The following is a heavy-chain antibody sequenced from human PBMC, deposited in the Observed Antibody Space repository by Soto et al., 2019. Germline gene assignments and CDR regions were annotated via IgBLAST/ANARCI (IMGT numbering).Heavy chain of an antibody. D-gene: IGHD1-20*01. V-gene: IGHV3-48*02. J-gene: IGHJ5*02. CDR2: ISSSSSTI. CDR3: ARGGITGTKWNWFDP. Sequence: EVQLVESGGGLVQPGGSLRLSCAASGFTFSSYSMNWVRQAPGKGLEWVSYISSSSSTIYYADSVKGRFTISRDNAKNSLYLQMNSLRDEDTAVYYCARGGITGTKWNWFDPWGQGTLVTFSS. CDR1: GFTFSSYS.